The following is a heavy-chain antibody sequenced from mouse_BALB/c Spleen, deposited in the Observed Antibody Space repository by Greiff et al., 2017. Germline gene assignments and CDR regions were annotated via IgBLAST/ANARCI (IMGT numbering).Heavy chain of an antibody. J-gene: IGHJ3*01. D-gene: IGHD1-1*01. V-gene: IGHV1-9*01. CDR1: GYTFSSYW. CDR3: ARGATVVATKRFAY. CDR2: ILPGSGST. Sequence: QVQLQQSGAELMKPGASVKISCKATGYTFSSYWIEWVKQRPGHGLEWIGEILPGSGSTNYNEKFKGKATFTADTSSNTAYMQLSSLTSEDSAVYYCARGATVVATKRFAYWGQGTLVTVSA.